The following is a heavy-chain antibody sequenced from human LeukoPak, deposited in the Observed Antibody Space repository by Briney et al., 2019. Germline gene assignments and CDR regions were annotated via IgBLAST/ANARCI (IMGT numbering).Heavy chain of an antibody. Sequence: GGSLRLSCAASGFSFSTCAMNWFRQAPGKGLDWVSAISGSGSNAYYADSVKGRFTISRDNRKNLLYLQMSSLGAEDTAVYYCARDGSGFYHYYYMDVWGKGTTVTVSS. V-gene: IGHV3-23*01. D-gene: IGHD6-25*01. J-gene: IGHJ6*03. CDR2: ISGSGSNA. CDR3: ARDGSGFYHYYYMDV. CDR1: GFSFSTCA.